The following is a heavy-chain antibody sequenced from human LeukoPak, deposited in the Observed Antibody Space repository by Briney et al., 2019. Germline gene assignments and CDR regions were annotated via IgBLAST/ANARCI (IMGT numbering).Heavy chain of an antibody. Sequence: PSETLSLTCTVSGYSISSGYYWGWIRQPPGKGLEWIGSIYHSGSTYYNPSLKSRVTISVDTSKNQFSLKLSSVTAADTAVYYCASDHYDILTGYPDYFDYWGQGTLVTVSS. V-gene: IGHV4-38-2*02. J-gene: IGHJ4*02. CDR1: GYSISSGYY. CDR3: ASDHYDILTGYPDYFDY. CDR2: IYHSGST. D-gene: IGHD3-9*01.